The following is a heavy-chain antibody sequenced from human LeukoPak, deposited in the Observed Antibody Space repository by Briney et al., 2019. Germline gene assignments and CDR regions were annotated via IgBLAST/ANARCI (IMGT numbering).Heavy chain of an antibody. CDR2: INAYNDKT. Sequence: GASVRVSRKASVYTITRAGTSWVRPAPRQGLGWMGWINAYNDKTNITQKLHGRVTMSTDTSTSTAYMELRSLRSDDTAVYYCARDTASHAYCGGDCSSAAFDIWGQGTMVTVSS. D-gene: IGHD2-21*01. V-gene: IGHV1-18*01. J-gene: IGHJ3*02. CDR3: ARDTASHAYCGGDCSSAAFDI. CDR1: VYTITRAG.